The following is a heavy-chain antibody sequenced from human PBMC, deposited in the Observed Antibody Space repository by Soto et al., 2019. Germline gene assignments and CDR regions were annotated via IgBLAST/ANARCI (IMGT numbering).Heavy chain of an antibody. CDR1: GFTFSSYA. J-gene: IGHJ6*02. Sequence: QVQLVESGGGVVQPGRSLRLSCAASGFTFSSYAMYWVRQAPGKGLEWVAGISHDGSNKYYADSVKGRFTISRDNSKNTLSLQMNSLRGEGTAVYYCARRAVRDGYQNYYYYGMDVWGQGTTVTVSS. V-gene: IGHV3-30-3*01. D-gene: IGHD6-25*01. CDR3: ARRAVRDGYQNYYYYGMDV. CDR2: ISHDGSNK.